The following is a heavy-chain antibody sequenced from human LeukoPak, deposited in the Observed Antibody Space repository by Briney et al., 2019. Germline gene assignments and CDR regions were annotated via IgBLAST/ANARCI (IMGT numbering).Heavy chain of an antibody. V-gene: IGHV4-39*01. J-gene: IGHJ4*02. CDR3: VKSGGYGLIDY. Sequence: SETLSLTCTVSGGSISGSGYYLGWIRQSPGKGLEWIGNIYYTGNTYYNASLQSRVTISIDTSENQFSLRLNSVTAADTAMYYCVKSGGYGLIDYWGPGTLVTVSS. D-gene: IGHD1-26*01. CDR1: GGSISGSGYY. CDR2: IYYTGNT.